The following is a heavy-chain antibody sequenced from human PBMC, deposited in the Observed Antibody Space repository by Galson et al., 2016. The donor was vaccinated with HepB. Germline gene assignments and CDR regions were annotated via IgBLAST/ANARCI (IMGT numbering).Heavy chain of an antibody. V-gene: IGHV5-10-1*01. CDR2: IDPSDSYT. Sequence: QSGAEVKKPGESLRISCKGSGYYFTNNWINWVRQMPGKGLEWMGKIDPSDSYTNYSPSFQGHVTISADKTIHTVYLHWRSLKSSDTAMYYCARLIAGRSSDFWGQGTLVTVSS. J-gene: IGHJ4*02. CDR3: ARLIAGRSSDF. D-gene: IGHD6-6*01. CDR1: GYYFTNNW.